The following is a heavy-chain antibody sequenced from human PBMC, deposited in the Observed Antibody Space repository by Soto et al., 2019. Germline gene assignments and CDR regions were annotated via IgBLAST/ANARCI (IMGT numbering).Heavy chain of an antibody. CDR1: GGSISSSSYY. CDR2: IYYSGST. Sequence: TSETLSLTCTVSGGSISSSSYYWGWIRQPPGKGLEWIGSIYYSGSTYYNPSLKSRVTISVDTSKNQFSLKLSSVTAADTAVYYCARPFGFYYYYGMDVWGQGTTVTVSS. J-gene: IGHJ6*02. D-gene: IGHD3-10*01. V-gene: IGHV4-39*01. CDR3: ARPFGFYYYYGMDV.